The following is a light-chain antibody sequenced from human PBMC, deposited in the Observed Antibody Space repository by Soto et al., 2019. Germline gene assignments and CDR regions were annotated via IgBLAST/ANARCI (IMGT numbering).Light chain of an antibody. CDR1: SSDVGSHNY. Sequence: QSALTQPRSVSGSPGQSVTISCTGTSSDVGSHNYVSWYQQYPSKAPKLMIYDVSKRPSGVPDRFSGSKSGNTASLTISGLQAEDEADYYCCSFAGLFGGGTKVTVL. J-gene: IGLJ2*01. CDR3: CSFAGL. V-gene: IGLV2-11*01. CDR2: DVS.